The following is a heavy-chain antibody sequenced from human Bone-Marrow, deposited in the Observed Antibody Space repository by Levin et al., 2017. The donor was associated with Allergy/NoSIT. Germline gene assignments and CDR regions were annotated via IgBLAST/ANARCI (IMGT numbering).Heavy chain of an antibody. J-gene: IGHJ6*02. CDR1: GFIFDDHA. Sequence: GGSLRLSCTASGFIFDDHAMHWVRQVPGKGLEWVSGISWNSGYIGYADSVKGRFTISRDNAKNSLYLQMNSLRAEDTAVYYCERDFIPVPGMRNYYYGLDVWGQGTTVTVPS. CDR2: ISWNSGYI. V-gene: IGHV3-9*01. D-gene: IGHD6-19*01. CDR3: ERDFIPVPGMRNYYYGLDV.